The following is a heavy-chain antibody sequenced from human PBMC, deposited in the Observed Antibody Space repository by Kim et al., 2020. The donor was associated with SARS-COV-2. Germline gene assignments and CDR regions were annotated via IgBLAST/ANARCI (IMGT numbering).Heavy chain of an antibody. Sequence: SETLSLTCTVSGGSISSSSYYWGWIRQPPGKGLEWIGSIYYSGSTYYNPSLKSRVTISVDTSKNQFSLKLSSVTAADTAVYYCARVKYGSGSFGYWGQGTLVTVSS. CDR1: GGSISSSSYY. J-gene: IGHJ4*02. CDR3: ARVKYGSGSFGY. V-gene: IGHV4-39*07. CDR2: IYYSGST. D-gene: IGHD3-10*01.